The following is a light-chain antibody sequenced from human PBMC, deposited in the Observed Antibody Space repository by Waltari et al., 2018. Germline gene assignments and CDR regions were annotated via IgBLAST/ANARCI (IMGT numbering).Light chain of an antibody. Sequence: QSVLTQPPSASGTPGQRVTIPCSGRTSNNGRNSVHWYQHGPGAAPKLLIYRNNQRPSGVPDRFSGSKSGTSASLAISGLRSEDEADYYCAAWDDSLSRWLLGGGTKLTVL. V-gene: IGLV1-47*01. J-gene: IGLJ3*02. CDR1: TSNNGRNS. CDR3: AAWDDSLSRWL. CDR2: RNN.